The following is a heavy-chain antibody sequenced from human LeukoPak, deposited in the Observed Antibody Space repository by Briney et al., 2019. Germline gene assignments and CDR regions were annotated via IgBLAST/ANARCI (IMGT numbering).Heavy chain of an antibody. V-gene: IGHV3-15*01. CDR2: IKSKTDGGTT. CDR1: GFTFSSAW. CDR3: TTYSCEGNWFDP. J-gene: IGHJ5*02. D-gene: IGHD5-18*01. Sequence: GGSLRLSCAASGFTFSSAWMSWVRQAPGKGLEWVGRIKSKTDGGTTDYAAPVKGRFTISRDDSKNTLYLQMNSLKTEDTAVYYCTTYSCEGNWFDPWGQGTLVTVSS.